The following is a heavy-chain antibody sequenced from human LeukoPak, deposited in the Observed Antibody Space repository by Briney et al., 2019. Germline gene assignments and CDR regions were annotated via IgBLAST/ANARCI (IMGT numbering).Heavy chain of an antibody. J-gene: IGHJ5*02. CDR2: INPNSGGT. CDR3: ARTRDYYGSGSYYWNWFDP. CDR1: GYTFTGYY. D-gene: IGHD3-10*01. Sequence: ASVKVSCEASGYTFTGYYMHWVRQAPGQGLEWMGWINPNSGGTNYAQKFQGRVTMTRDTSISTAYMELSRLRSDDTAVYYCARTRDYYGSGSYYWNWFDPWGQGTLVTVSS. V-gene: IGHV1-2*02.